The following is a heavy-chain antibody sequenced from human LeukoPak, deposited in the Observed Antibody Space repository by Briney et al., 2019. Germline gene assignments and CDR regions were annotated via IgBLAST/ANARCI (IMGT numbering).Heavy chain of an antibody. J-gene: IGHJ3*02. V-gene: IGHV1-24*01. CDR1: GYTLTELS. CDR2: FDPEDGET. Sequence: ASVKVSCKVPGYTLTELSMHWVRQAPGKGLEWMGGFDPEDGETIYAQKFQGRVTMTEDTSTDTAYMELSSLRSADTAVYYCATDFWSLAAAGDAFDIWGQGTMVTVSS. CDR3: ATDFWSLAAAGDAFDI. D-gene: IGHD6-13*01.